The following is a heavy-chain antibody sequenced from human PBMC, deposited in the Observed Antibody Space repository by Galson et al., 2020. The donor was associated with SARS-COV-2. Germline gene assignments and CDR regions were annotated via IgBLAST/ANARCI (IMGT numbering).Heavy chain of an antibody. CDR3: ARDGGIAVAGSLDY. J-gene: IGHJ4*02. CDR2: IYYSGST. D-gene: IGHD6-19*01. CDR1: GGSISSYY. V-gene: IGHV4-59*01. Sequence: SQTLSLTCTVSGGSISSYYWSWIRQPPGKGLEWIGYIYYSGSTNYNPSLKSRVTISVDTSKNQFSLKLSSVTAADTAVYYCARDGGIAVAGSLDYWGQGTLVTVSS.